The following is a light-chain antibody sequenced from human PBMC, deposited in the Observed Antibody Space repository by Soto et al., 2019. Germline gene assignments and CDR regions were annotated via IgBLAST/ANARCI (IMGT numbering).Light chain of an antibody. CDR1: RGIGIW. V-gene: IGKV1D-12*01. Sequence: DIQMTQSPSSVSASVGDRVTITCRASRGIGIWLAWYQQKPGKAPELLIYAASTLQRGVPSRFSGSGSATDFTLTISSLQPEDFATYYCQQANTFPLTFGGGTKVELK. J-gene: IGKJ4*01. CDR3: QQANTFPLT. CDR2: AAS.